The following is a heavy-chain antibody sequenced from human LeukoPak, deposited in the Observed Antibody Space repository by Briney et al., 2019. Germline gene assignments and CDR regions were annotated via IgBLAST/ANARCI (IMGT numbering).Heavy chain of an antibody. CDR1: GFTFTSYA. CDR3: ARASGLRSFTLIS. J-gene: IGHJ5*02. V-gene: IGHV3-23*01. D-gene: IGHD3-3*01. Sequence: GGSLRLSCAASGFTFTSYAMNWVRQAPGKGLEWVSRISDGTAGTYYADSVKGRSTISRDNSKNTLYLQMNSLRAEDKAVYYCARASGLRSFTLISWGLGTLVTVSS. CDR2: ISDGTAGT.